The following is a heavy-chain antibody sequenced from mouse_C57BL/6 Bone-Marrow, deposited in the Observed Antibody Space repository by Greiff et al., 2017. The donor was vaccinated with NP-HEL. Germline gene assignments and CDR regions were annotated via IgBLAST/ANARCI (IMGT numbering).Heavy chain of an antibody. Sequence: VKLQESGPGLVAPSQSLSITCTVSGFSLTSYGVDWVRQSPGKGLEWLGVIWGVGSTNYNSALKSRLSISKDNSKSQVFLKMNSLQTDDTAMYYCASSHYYGSSYVRFAYWGQGTLVTVSA. J-gene: IGHJ3*01. CDR2: IWGVGST. CDR1: GFSLTSYG. D-gene: IGHD1-1*01. CDR3: ASSHYYGSSYVRFAY. V-gene: IGHV2-6*01.